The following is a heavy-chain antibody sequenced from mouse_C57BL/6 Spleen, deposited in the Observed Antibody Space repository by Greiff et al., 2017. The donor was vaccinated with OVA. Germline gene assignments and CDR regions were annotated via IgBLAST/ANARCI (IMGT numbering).Heavy chain of an antibody. CDR1: GYTFTSYW. CDR3: ARSGLYGSSPWLAY. CDR2: IDPSDSET. D-gene: IGHD1-1*01. Sequence: QVQLQQPGAELVRPGSSVKLSCKASGYTFTSYWMHWVKQRPIQGLEWIGNIDPSDSETHYNQKFKDKATLTVDKYSSTAYMQLSILTSEDSAVYYCARSGLYGSSPWLAYWGQGTLVTVSA. V-gene: IGHV1-52*01. J-gene: IGHJ3*01.